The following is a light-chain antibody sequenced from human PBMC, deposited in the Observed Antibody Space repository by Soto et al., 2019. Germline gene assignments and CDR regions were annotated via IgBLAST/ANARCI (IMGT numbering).Light chain of an antibody. J-gene: IGLJ3*02. CDR2: DVT. Sequence: QSALTQPASVSGSPGQSITISCTGTSSDVGGYNYVSWYQHHPGKAPKLMIYDVTNPPSGVSNRFYGSKSGNTASLTISGLQAEDEADYYCTSYTTSSPYLVFGGGTKRTVL. CDR3: TSYTTSSPYLV. V-gene: IGLV2-14*03. CDR1: SSDVGGYNY.